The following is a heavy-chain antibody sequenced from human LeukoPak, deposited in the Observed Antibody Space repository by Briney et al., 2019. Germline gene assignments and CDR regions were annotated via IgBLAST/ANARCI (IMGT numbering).Heavy chain of an antibody. CDR1: GGTFSSYA. V-gene: IGHV1-69*05. CDR3: ARAAVGYCSGGSCFATTFDY. D-gene: IGHD2-15*01. Sequence: SVKVSCKASGGTFSSYAISWVRQAPGQGLEWMGGIIPIFGTANYAQKLQGRVTMTTDTSTSTAYMELRSLRSDDTAVYYCARAAVGYCSGGSCFATTFDYWGQGTLVTVSS. CDR2: IIPIFGTA. J-gene: IGHJ4*02.